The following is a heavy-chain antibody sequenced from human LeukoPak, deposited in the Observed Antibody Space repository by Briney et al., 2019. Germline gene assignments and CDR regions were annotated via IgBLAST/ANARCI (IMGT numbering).Heavy chain of an antibody. Sequence: QTSETLSLTCTVSGGSINTPNYYWGWIRQPPGTGLEWIGSIYNSGTSYYSSSLKSRVTMSVDTSENQVTLRVTSVTAADTAMYFCARHSHGSGSYRSSWGQGTLVIVSS. D-gene: IGHD3-10*01. CDR3: ARHSHGSGSYRSS. J-gene: IGHJ4*02. CDR2: IYNSGTS. CDR1: GGSINTPNYY. V-gene: IGHV4-39*01.